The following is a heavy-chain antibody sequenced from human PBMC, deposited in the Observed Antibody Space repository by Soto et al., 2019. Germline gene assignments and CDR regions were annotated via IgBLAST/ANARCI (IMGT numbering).Heavy chain of an antibody. D-gene: IGHD3-3*01. J-gene: IGHJ3*02. CDR3: ARQSLYYAFSSGSYDAFDI. V-gene: IGHV3-11*06. CDR1: GFTFSDYY. Sequence: GGSLRLSCAASGFTFSDYYMSWIRQAPGKGLEWVSYISSSSSYTNYADSVKGRFTISRDNAKNSLYLQMNSLRAEDTAVYYCARQSLYYAFSSGSYDAFDIWGQGTMVTVSS. CDR2: ISSSSSYT.